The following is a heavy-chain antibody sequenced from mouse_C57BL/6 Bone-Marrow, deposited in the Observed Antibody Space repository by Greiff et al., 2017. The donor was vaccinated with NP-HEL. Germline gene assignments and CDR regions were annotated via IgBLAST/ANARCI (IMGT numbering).Heavy chain of an antibody. V-gene: IGHV1-80*01. CDR3: ARRTVVATYYAMDY. D-gene: IGHD1-1*01. Sequence: VQLQQSGAELVKPGASVKISCKASGYAFSSYWMNWVKQRPGKGLEWIGQIYPGDGDTNYNGKFKGKATLTADKSSSTAYMQLSSLTSEDSAVYFCARRTVVATYYAMDYWGQGTSVTVSS. CDR2: IYPGDGDT. J-gene: IGHJ4*01. CDR1: GYAFSSYW.